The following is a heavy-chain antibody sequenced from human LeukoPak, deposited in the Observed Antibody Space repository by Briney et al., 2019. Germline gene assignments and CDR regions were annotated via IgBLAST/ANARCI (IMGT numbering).Heavy chain of an antibody. J-gene: IGHJ5*02. CDR1: GGSISSSSYY. V-gene: IGHV4-39*07. D-gene: IGHD1-1*01. CDR3: ARANLDPAGGLSWFDP. Sequence: PSETLSFTCTVSGGSISSSSYYWGWIRQPPGKGLEWIGSIYYSGSTYYNPSLKSRVTISVDTSKNQFSLKLSSVTAADTAVYYCARANLDPAGGLSWFDPWGQGTLVTVSS. CDR2: IYYSGST.